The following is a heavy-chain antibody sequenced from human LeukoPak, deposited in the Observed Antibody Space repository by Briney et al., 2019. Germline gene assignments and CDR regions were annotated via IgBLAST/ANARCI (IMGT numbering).Heavy chain of an antibody. CDR1: GFSFSNYG. Sequence: PGGSLRLSCVASGFSFSNYGIHWVRQAPGKGLEWVAVIGNDGRAKYYADSVRGRFTISRDNSENTLYLQMDSLRSEDTAVYYCAKEEAWGVNAFDFWGQGTLVTVSS. CDR2: IGNDGRAK. V-gene: IGHV3-30*18. D-gene: IGHD3-10*01. CDR3: AKEEAWGVNAFDF. J-gene: IGHJ4*02.